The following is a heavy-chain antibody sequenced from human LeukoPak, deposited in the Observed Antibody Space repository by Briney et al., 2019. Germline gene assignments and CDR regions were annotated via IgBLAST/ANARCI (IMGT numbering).Heavy chain of an antibody. V-gene: IGHV1-2*02. J-gene: IGHJ4*02. CDR3: ARVPL. Sequence: ASVKVSCKASGYTFIVYYIHWVRQAPGQGLEWMGWIDTNNGGTNYAQKFQGRITMTRDTSISTTYMELNSLRGDDTAVYYCARVPLWGQGTLVTVSS. CDR1: GYTFIVYY. CDR2: IDTNNGGT.